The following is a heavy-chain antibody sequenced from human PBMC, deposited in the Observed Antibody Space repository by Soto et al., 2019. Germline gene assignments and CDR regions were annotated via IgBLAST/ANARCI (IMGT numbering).Heavy chain of an antibody. V-gene: IGHV3-21*01. CDR2: ISSSSSYI. CDR3: ARDLGHDFWSGYYSILGNWFDP. CDR1: GSTFSSYS. D-gene: IGHD3-3*01. J-gene: IGHJ5*02. Sequence: PGGSLRLSCAASGSTFSSYSMNWVRQAPGKGLEWVSSISSSSSYIYYADSVKGRFTISRDNAKNSLYLQMNSLRAEDTAVYYCARDLGHDFWSGYYSILGNWFDPWGQGTLVTVSS.